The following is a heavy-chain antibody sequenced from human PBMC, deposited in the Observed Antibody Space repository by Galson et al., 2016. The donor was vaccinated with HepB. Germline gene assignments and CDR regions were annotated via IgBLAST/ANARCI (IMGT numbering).Heavy chain of an antibody. CDR3: ARDISVRAAGLDY. CDR1: GGTFSSYA. CDR2: IIPMFGRA. J-gene: IGHJ4*02. V-gene: IGHV1-69*13. D-gene: IGHD3-10*01. Sequence: SVKVSCKASGGTFSSYAINWMRQAPGQGLEWMGGIIPMFGRANYAQRFQGKVTITADESTGTAYMEMSSLRSDDTAVYYCARDISVRAAGLDYWGQGTLVTVSS.